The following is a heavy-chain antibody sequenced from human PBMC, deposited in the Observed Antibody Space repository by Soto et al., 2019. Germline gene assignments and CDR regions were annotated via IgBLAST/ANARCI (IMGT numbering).Heavy chain of an antibody. CDR1: GYSFTSYW. D-gene: IGHD2-2*01. Sequence: GESLKISCKGSGYSFTSYWIGWVRQMPGKGLEWMGIIYPGDSDTRYSPSFQGQVTISADKSISTAYLQWSSLKASDTAMYYCARGGGCTSCYFSRGTGHFDYWGQGTLVTVSS. J-gene: IGHJ4*02. CDR2: IYPGDSDT. V-gene: IGHV5-51*01. CDR3: ARGGGCTSCYFSRGTGHFDY.